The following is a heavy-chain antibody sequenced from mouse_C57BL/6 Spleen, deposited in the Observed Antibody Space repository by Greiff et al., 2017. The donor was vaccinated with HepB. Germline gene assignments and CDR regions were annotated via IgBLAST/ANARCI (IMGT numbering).Heavy chain of an antibody. D-gene: IGHD6-2*01. CDR1: GYAFSSSW. J-gene: IGHJ3*01. V-gene: IGHV1-82*01. CDR2: IYPGDGDT. CDR3: ARSEPFSLEGFAY. Sequence: VKLVESGPELVKPGASVKISCKASGYAFSSSWMNWVKQRPGKGLEWIGRIYPGDGDTNYNGKFKGKATLTADKSSSTAYMQLSSLTSEDSAVYFCARSEPFSLEGFAYWGQGTLVTVSA.